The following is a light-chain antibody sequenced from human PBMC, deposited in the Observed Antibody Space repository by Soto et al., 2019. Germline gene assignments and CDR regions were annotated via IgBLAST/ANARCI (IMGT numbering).Light chain of an antibody. V-gene: IGKV1-5*01. CDR1: QSISTR. CDR3: QQYNAYSPLT. CDR2: DAS. J-gene: IGKJ4*02. Sequence: DIQMTQSPSTLSASVGDRVTITCRASQSISTRLAWYQQKPGKAPKFLIYDASSLQSGVPSRFSGSGSGTEFTLTISRLQPDDFATYYCQQYNAYSPLTFGGGTKVDIK.